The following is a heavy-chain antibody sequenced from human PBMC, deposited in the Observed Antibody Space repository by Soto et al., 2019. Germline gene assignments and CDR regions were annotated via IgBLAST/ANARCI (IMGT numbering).Heavy chain of an antibody. CDR2: ITSSGSTI. V-gene: IGHV3-48*03. J-gene: IGHJ4*02. CDR3: ARGNSPVDIY. Sequence: VQLVESGGGVVQPGRSLRLSCAASGFTFITYAMHWVRQAPGKGLEWVSYITSSGSTIYYADSVKGRFTISRDNAKNSLYLQMNSLRAEDTAVYYCARGNSPVDIYWGQGTLVTVSS. CDR1: GFTFITYA. D-gene: IGHD2-21*01.